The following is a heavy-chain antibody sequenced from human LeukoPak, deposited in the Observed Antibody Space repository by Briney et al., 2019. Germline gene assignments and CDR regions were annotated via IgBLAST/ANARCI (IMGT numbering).Heavy chain of an antibody. J-gene: IGHJ4*02. V-gene: IGHV1-2*02. Sequence: ASVKVSCEASGYTFTGYYMHWVRQAPGQGLEWMGWVDPNSGGSNYAQKFQGRVTMTRDTSITTAYMELSRLMSGDTAVYYCATGRASYSSSSALDYWGQGTLVTVSS. CDR1: GYTFTGYY. D-gene: IGHD6-6*01. CDR3: ATGRASYSSSSALDY. CDR2: VDPNSGGS.